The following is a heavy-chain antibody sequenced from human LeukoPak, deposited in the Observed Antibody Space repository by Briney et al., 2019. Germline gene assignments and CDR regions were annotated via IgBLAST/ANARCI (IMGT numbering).Heavy chain of an antibody. CDR1: GFSFSSYR. D-gene: IGHD3-16*01. Sequence: GGSLRLSCAASGFSFSSYRMNWVRQAPGKGLEWVSGISWNSGSIGYADSVKGRFTISRDNAKNSLYLQMNSLRAEDTALYYCAKAPFGGSLSGNFDYWGQGTLVTVSS. J-gene: IGHJ4*02. V-gene: IGHV3-9*01. CDR2: ISWNSGSI. CDR3: AKAPFGGSLSGNFDY.